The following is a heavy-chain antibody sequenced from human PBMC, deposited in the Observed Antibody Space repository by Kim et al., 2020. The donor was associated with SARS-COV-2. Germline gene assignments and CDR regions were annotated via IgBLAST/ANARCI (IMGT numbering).Heavy chain of an antibody. CDR3: ARDGSPEYYFDY. D-gene: IGHD1-26*01. J-gene: IGHJ4*02. V-gene: IGHV1-3*01. CDR2: SNAGNGNT. CDR1: GYTFTSYA. Sequence: ASVNVSCKASGYTFTSYAMHWVRQAPGQRREWMGWSNAGNGNTKYSQKFQGRVTITRDTSASTAYMELSSLRAEDTAVYYCARDGSPEYYFDYWGQGTL.